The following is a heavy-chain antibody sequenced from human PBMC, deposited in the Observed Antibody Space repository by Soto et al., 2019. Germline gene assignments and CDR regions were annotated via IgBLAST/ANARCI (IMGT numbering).Heavy chain of an antibody. J-gene: IGHJ4*02. CDR1: GYTFTSYG. CDR3: ARVRISVAGSPRYYDSSGYYYFDY. Sequence: GASVKVSCKASGYTFTSYGISWVRQAPGQGLEWMGWISAYNGNTNYAQKLQGRVTMTTDTSTSTAYMELRSLRSDDTAVYYCARVRISVAGSPRYYDSSGYYYFDYWGQGTLVTVSS. CDR2: ISAYNGNT. D-gene: IGHD3-22*01. V-gene: IGHV1-18*01.